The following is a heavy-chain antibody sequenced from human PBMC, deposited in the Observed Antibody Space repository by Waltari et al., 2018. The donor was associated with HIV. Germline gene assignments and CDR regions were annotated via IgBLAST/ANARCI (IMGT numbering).Heavy chain of an antibody. Sequence: QVQLQESGPGLVKPSETLSLTCTVSGGSISSYYWSWIRQPPGKGLEWIGYIYYSGSTNYNPSLKSRVTISVDTSKNQFSLKLSSVTAADTAVYYCAREGLWSGDYYYYYGMDVWGQGTTVTVSS. V-gene: IGHV4-59*01. D-gene: IGHD3-3*01. CDR1: GGSISSYY. J-gene: IGHJ6*02. CDR2: IYYSGST. CDR3: AREGLWSGDYYYYYGMDV.